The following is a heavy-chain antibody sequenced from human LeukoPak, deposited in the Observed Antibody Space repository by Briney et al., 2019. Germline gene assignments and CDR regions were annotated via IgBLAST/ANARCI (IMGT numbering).Heavy chain of an antibody. D-gene: IGHD6-13*01. V-gene: IGHV3-23*01. Sequence: SGGSLRLSCAASGFTFSTYPMSWVRQAPGKGLEWVSSIIVSGGSTYYADSVQGRFTISRDNSKNTLYLQMNSLRAEDTAVYFCARVGALSSSWLLYWGQGTLVTVSS. CDR3: ARVGALSSSWLLY. J-gene: IGHJ4*02. CDR1: GFTFSTYP. CDR2: IIVSGGST.